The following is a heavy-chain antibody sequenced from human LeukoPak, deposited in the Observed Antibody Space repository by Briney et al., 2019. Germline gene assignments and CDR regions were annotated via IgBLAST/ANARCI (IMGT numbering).Heavy chain of an antibody. V-gene: IGHV3-30-3*01. CDR3: ARVTVGGPGDYYMDV. J-gene: IGHJ6*03. CDR1: GFSFRTHP. CDR2: IANDGNNK. Sequence: GGSLRLSCAASGFSFRTHPMHWVRQAPGKGLEWVAVIANDGNNKYYADSVRGRFTISSDNTNNTLYLLMNSLRPDDTSIYYCARVTVGGPGDYYMDVWGKGATVTVSS. D-gene: IGHD1-26*01.